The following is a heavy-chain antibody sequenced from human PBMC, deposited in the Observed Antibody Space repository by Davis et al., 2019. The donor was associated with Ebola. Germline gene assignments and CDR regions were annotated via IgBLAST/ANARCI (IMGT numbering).Heavy chain of an antibody. V-gene: IGHV3-7*03. CDR2: IYRDGSEK. J-gene: IGHJ4*02. D-gene: IGHD1-26*01. CDR3: ARGVAVSGFYFEY. Sequence: GESLKISCAASGFTFDNFWMSWVRQAPGKGPEWVANIYRDGSEKYYVDSVKGRFTISRDNTKNSLYLQMNSLRAEDTAVYFCARGVAVSGFYFEYWGQGTLVTVSS. CDR1: GFTFDNFW.